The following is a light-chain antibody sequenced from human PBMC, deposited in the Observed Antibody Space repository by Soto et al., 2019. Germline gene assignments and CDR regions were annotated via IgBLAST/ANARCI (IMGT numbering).Light chain of an antibody. J-gene: IGKJ5*01. CDR2: DTX. CDR1: QSVSSS. Sequence: IVLTQSPATLSVSPGGRATLSCMASQSVSSSLAWYQQKPGQAPXLLMSDTXNRAPGLPARFSGSGSGTDFALTISSLRPEDFALYYCQQRSNWRITFGPGTRLEIK. V-gene: IGKV3-11*01. CDR3: QQRSNWRIT.